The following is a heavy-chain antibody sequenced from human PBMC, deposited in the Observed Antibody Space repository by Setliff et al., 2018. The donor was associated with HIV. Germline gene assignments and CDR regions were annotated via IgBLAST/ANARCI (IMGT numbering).Heavy chain of an antibody. CDR1: GGSISSHY. CDR3: AREPIAVSGGPSWYFDL. V-gene: IGHV4-59*11. J-gene: IGHJ2*01. CDR2: LSYTGST. D-gene: IGHD6-19*01. Sequence: SETLSLTCTVSGGSISSHYWSWIRQPPGKGLEWIGYLSYTGSTNYNPSLKSRVTISVDTSKNQFSLKLSSVTAADTAVYYCAREPIAVSGGPSWYFDLWGRGTLVTVSS.